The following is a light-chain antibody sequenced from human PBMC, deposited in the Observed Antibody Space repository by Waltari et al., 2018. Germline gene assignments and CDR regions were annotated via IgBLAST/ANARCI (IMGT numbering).Light chain of an antibody. J-gene: IGKJ2*01. CDR2: WAS. CDR1: QSLFYTSNNKDY. Sequence: IVMTQFPDSLAVSLGETATINCRSSQSLFYTSNNKDYLGWYQQKPGLPPKLRLYWASTRESGVPDRFSGSGSVMDFTLTISSLQAEDVAVYYCLQYFDASRTFGQGTKLEIK. V-gene: IGKV4-1*01. CDR3: LQYFDASRT.